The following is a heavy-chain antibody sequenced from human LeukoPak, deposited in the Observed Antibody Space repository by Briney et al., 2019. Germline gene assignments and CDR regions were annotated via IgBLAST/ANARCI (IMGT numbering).Heavy chain of an antibody. Sequence: GGSLRLSCAASGFTFSSYSMKWVRQAPGKGLEWVSSISSSSSYIYYADSVKGRFTISRDNAKNSLYLQMNSLRAEDTAVYYCATSSGLLSQFDYWGQGTLVTVSS. CDR2: ISSSSSYI. J-gene: IGHJ4*02. CDR1: GFTFSSYS. D-gene: IGHD3-22*01. V-gene: IGHV3-21*01. CDR3: ATSSGLLSQFDY.